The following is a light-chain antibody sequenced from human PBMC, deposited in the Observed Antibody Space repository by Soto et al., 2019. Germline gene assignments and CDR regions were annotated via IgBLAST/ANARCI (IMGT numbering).Light chain of an antibody. V-gene: IGKV3-11*01. J-gene: IGKJ4*01. CDR1: QSVRSY. Sequence: EIVLTQSPATLSLSPGERATLSCRASQSVRSYLAWYQQKPGQAPRLLIYDASNRATVIPARFSGSGSGTDFTLTISILEPEDFAVYYCQQLSNWLTFGGGTKVAIK. CDR2: DAS. CDR3: QQLSNWLT.